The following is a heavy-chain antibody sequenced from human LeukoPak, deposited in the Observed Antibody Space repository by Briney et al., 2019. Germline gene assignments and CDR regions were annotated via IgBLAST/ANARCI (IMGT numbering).Heavy chain of an antibody. CDR2: ISSSSSYI. V-gene: IGHV3-21*01. Sequence: GGSLRLSCAASGFTFSSYSMNWVRQAPGKGLEWVSSISSSSSYIYYADSVKGRFTISRDNAKNSLYLQMNSLRAEDTAVYYCAQGLRSYYYYGMDVWGQGTTVTVSS. D-gene: IGHD1-14*01. J-gene: IGHJ6*02. CDR3: AQGLRSYYYYGMDV. CDR1: GFTFSSYS.